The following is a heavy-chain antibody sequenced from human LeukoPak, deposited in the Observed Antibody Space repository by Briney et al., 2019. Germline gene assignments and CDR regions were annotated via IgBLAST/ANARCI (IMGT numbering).Heavy chain of an antibody. D-gene: IGHD2-2*01. CDR3: ARERPTADFDY. V-gene: IGHV3-49*04. Sequence: GGSLRLSCTASGFTFGDYAMSWVRQAPGKGLEWVGFIRSKAYGGTTEYAASVKGRFTISRDDSKSIAYLQMNSLKTEDTAVYYCARERPTADFDYWGQGTLVTVSS. CDR2: IRSKAYGGTT. CDR1: GFTFGDYA. J-gene: IGHJ4*02.